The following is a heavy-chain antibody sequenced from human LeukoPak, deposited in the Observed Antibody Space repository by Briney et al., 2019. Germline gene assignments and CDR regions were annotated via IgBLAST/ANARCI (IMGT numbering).Heavy chain of an antibody. J-gene: IGHJ4*02. CDR1: GFSLSSYW. V-gene: IGHV3-7*04. Sequence: GGSLRLSCAASGFSLSSYWMNWVRQAPGKGPEWVANIEKDESEKNYVDSVKGRFTISRDNAKNLVYLQMNSLRAEDTAVYYCVGGVGWLSDYWGQGTLVTVSS. CDR3: VGGVGWLSDY. D-gene: IGHD6-19*01. CDR2: IEKDESEK.